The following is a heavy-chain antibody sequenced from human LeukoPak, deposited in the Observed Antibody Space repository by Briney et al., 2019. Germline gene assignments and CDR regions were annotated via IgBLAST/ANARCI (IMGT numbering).Heavy chain of an antibody. J-gene: IGHJ4*02. Sequence: SETLSLTCTVSGGSISSYYWSWLRQPPGKGLEWIGYIYYSGSTKYNPSLKSRVTISVDTSKNQFSLKLSSVTAADTAVYYCARMEGYYFDYWGQGTLVTVSS. V-gene: IGHV4-59*01. CDR3: ARMEGYYFDY. CDR1: GGSISSYY. D-gene: IGHD3-3*01. CDR2: IYYSGST.